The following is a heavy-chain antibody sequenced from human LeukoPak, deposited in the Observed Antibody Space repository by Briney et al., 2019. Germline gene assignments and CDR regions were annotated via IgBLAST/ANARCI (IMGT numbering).Heavy chain of an antibody. CDR1: GFTFSSYS. CDR3: ARKSASGNYPLGY. V-gene: IGHV3-23*01. J-gene: IGHJ4*02. CDR2: ISADSATT. D-gene: IGHD3-10*01. Sequence: PGGSLRLSCAASGFTFSSYSMNWVRQAPGKGLEWVSVISADSATTFYADSVKGRFTISRDNAKNTVFLQMSSLRAEDTALYYCARKSASGNYPLGYWGQGTLVTVSS.